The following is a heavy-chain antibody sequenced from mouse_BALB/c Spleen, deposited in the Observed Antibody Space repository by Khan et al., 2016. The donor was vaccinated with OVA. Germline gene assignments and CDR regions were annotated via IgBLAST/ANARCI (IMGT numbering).Heavy chain of an antibody. V-gene: IGHV5-17*02. J-gene: IGHJ2*01. D-gene: IGHD1-1*01. Sequence: EVELVESGGGLVQPGGSRTLSCAASGFTFSSYGMHWVRQAPEKGLEWVAYISGDSNTIYYADTVKGRFTISRDNTKNTLFLQMTSLMSEDTARYYCASSYCYGCYFDYWGPGTTLTVSS. CDR2: ISGDSNTI. CDR3: ASSYCYGCYFDY. CDR1: GFTFSSYG.